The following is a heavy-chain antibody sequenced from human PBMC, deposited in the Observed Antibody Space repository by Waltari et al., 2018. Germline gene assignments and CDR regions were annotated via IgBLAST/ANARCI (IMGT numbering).Heavy chain of an antibody. CDR1: GGTFSSYA. J-gene: IGHJ6*02. CDR2: IIPIFGTA. CDR3: ARGQTRAYSSGPPYYYGMDV. Sequence: QVQLVQSGAEVKKPGSSVKVSCKASGGTFSSYAISWVRQAPGQGLEWMGRIIPIFGTANYAQKFQGRVTITADKSTSTAYMELSSLRSEDTAVYYCARGQTRAYSSGPPYYYGMDVWGQGTTVTVSS. V-gene: IGHV1-69*08. D-gene: IGHD6-19*01.